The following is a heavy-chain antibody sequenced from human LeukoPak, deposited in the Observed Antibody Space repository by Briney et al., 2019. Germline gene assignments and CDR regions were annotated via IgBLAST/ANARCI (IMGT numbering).Heavy chain of an antibody. J-gene: IGHJ4*02. CDR1: GFTFSTYA. V-gene: IGHV3-23*01. D-gene: IGHD4/OR15-4a*01. CDR2: ISGSGGRI. CDR3: ARRAGAYSHPYDY. Sequence: GGSLRLSCAPSGFTFSTYAMSWVRQAPGKGLEWVSTISGSGGRIYYADSVKGRFTISRDNSKNTLYLQMNSLRAEDTAVYYCARRAGAYSHPYDYWGQGTLVTVSS.